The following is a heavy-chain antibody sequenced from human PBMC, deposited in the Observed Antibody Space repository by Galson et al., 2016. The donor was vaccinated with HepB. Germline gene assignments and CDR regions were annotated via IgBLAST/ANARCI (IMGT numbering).Heavy chain of an antibody. D-gene: IGHD3-10*01. CDR1: GYTFIGHY. J-gene: IGHJ6*02. Sequence: SVKVSCKASGYTFIGHYIHWVRQAPGQGLEWMGWIDPNSGGTDYAQKFQDRVTMTRDTSITTAYMGLTGLMSDDTAVYYCARDGPVLGELLNYAMDVWGQGTTVTVSS. CDR3: ARDGPVLGELLNYAMDV. V-gene: IGHV1-2*02. CDR2: IDPNSGGT.